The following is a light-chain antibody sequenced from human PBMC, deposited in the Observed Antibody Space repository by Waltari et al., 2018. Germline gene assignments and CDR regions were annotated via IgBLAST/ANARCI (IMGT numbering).Light chain of an antibody. Sequence: QSVLTQPPSVSAAPGQKVTISCSASTSTIGNNYVSWYQQLPGTAPKLPIYDNHKRTSGIPDRFSGSNSGTSATLGITGLQTGDEADYYCATWDGSLSVVLFGGGTKVTVL. CDR3: ATWDGSLSVVL. J-gene: IGLJ2*01. CDR2: DNH. CDR1: TSTIGNNY. V-gene: IGLV1-51*01.